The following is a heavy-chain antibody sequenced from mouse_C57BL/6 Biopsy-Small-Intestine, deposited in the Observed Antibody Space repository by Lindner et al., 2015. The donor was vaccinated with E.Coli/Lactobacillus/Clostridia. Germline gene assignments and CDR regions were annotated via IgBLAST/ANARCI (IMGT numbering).Heavy chain of an antibody. CDR1: GYAFTNYF. D-gene: IGHD2-5*01. Sequence: VQLQESGAELVRPGTSVQVSCRASGYAFTNYFIEWVKQRPGQGLEWIGVISPGSGGTNYNEKFKDKATLTADKSSSIAYMQLSSLTSEDSAVYFCARLYSNLRPYWYFDVWGTGTTVTVSS. CDR3: ARLYSNLRPYWYFDV. J-gene: IGHJ1*03. V-gene: IGHV1-54*01. CDR2: ISPGSGGT.